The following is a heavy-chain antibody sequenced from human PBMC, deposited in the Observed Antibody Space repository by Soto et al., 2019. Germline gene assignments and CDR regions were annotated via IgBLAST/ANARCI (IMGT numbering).Heavy chain of an antibody. CDR3: ARHPSASGDAFDI. D-gene: IGHD6-13*01. CDR2: IYYSGKT. Sequence: SETLSLTCSVSGGSISNSRDYWGWIRQPPGKGLEWIATIYYSGKTYYNPSLKSRVTISVDTSKNQFSLKLRSVTAADTAVYYCARHPSASGDAFDIWGRGTMVTVSS. J-gene: IGHJ3*02. CDR1: GGSISNSRDY. V-gene: IGHV4-39*01.